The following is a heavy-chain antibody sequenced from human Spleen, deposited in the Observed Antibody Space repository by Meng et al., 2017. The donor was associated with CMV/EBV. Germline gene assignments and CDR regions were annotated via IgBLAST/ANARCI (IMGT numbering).Heavy chain of an antibody. D-gene: IGHD6-25*01. CDR3: AKDVTGYLSLYFDY. V-gene: IGHV3-23*01. CDR2: VSGSGNGT. J-gene: IGHJ4*02. CDR1: GFTFRNYA. Sequence: GESLKISCGASGFTFRNYAMSWVRRAPGKGLEWVSAVSGSGNGTYYADSVKGRFTISRDNSRNTLYLQINSLRAEDTAVYYCAKDVTGYLSLYFDYWGQGTLVTVSS.